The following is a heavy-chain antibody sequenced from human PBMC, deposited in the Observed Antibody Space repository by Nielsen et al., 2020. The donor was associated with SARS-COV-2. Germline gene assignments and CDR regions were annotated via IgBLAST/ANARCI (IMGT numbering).Heavy chain of an antibody. V-gene: IGHV3-11*01. CDR1: GFTFSNAW. CDR3: ARMGEMATALH. CDR2: VSGSGTKF. J-gene: IGHJ4*02. D-gene: IGHD5-24*01. Sequence: GESLKISCAASGFTFSNAWMSWIRQAPGKGLEWVSYVSGSGTKFYDADSVKGRFTVSRDNAKNSLYLQMNSLRAEDTAIYYCARMGEMATALHWGQGTLVTVSS.